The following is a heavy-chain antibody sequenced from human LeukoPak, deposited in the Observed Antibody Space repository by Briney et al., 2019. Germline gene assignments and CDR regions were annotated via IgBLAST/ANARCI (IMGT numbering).Heavy chain of an antibody. CDR2: ISSSSSYI. CDR1: GFTFSSYS. V-gene: IGHV3-21*01. J-gene: IGHJ3*02. Sequence: GGSLRLSCAASGFTFSSYSMNWVRQAPGKGLAWVSSISSSSSYIYYADSVKGRFTISRDNAKNSLYLQMNSLRAEDTAVYYCAAANVLFDAFDIWGQGTMVTVSS. D-gene: IGHD2-21*01. CDR3: AAANVLFDAFDI.